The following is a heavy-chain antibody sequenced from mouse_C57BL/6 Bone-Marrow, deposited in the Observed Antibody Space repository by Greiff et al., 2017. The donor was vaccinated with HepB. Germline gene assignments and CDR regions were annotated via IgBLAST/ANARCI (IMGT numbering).Heavy chain of an antibody. Sequence: EVQVVESGPGLVKPSQSLSLTCSVTGYSITSGYYWNWIRQFPGNKLEWMGYISYDGSNNYNPSLKNRISITRDTSKNQFFLKLNSVTTEDTATYYCARAFTTVVATDWYFDVWGTGTTVTVSS. CDR2: ISYDGSN. V-gene: IGHV3-6*01. CDR1: GYSITSGYY. J-gene: IGHJ1*03. CDR3: ARAFTTVVATDWYFDV. D-gene: IGHD1-1*01.